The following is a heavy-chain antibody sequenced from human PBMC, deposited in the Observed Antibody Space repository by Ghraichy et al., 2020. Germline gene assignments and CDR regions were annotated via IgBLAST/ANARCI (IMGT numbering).Heavy chain of an antibody. J-gene: IGHJ5*02. CDR1: GGSVSSGSYY. V-gene: IGHV4-61*01. CDR3: ARALELLKGNWFDP. CDR2: IYYSGGT. D-gene: IGHD1-7*01. Sequence: ESLNISCTVSGGSVSSGSYYWSWIRQPPGKGLEWIGYIYYSGGTNYNPSLKSRVTISVDTSKNQFSLKLSSVTAADTAVYYCARALELLKGNWFDPWGQGTLVTVSS.